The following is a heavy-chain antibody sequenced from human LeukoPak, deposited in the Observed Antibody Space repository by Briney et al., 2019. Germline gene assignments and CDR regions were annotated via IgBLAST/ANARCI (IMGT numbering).Heavy chain of an antibody. CDR2: MYQSETT. D-gene: IGHD3-22*01. CDR1: GDSISSGYY. Sequence: PSETLSLTCGVPGDSISSGYYWGWIRQPPGKGLEWIGYMYQSETTYYNPSLKSRVTISADTSKNQFSLKLSSVTAADTAVFYCARVRPRGSSGYPDYWGQGTLVTVSS. V-gene: IGHV4-38-2*01. J-gene: IGHJ4*02. CDR3: ARVRPRGSSGYPDY.